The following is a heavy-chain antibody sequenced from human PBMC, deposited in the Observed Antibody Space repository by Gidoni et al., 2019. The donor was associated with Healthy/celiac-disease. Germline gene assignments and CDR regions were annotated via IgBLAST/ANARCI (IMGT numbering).Heavy chain of an antibody. V-gene: IGHV3-30*04. CDR3: ARSIDSGSPSEPSYFDY. CDR1: GFTFSSYA. CDR2: ISYDGSNK. D-gene: IGHD1-26*01. J-gene: IGHJ4*02. Sequence: QVQLVESGGGVVQPGRSLRLSCAASGFTFSSYAMHWVRQAPGKGLAWVAVISYDGSNKYYADSVKGRFTISRDNPKNTLYLQMNSLRAEDTAVYYCARSIDSGSPSEPSYFDYWGQGTLVTVSS.